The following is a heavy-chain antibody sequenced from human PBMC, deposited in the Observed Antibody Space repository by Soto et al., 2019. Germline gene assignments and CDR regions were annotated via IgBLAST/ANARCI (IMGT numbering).Heavy chain of an antibody. CDR2: IKQDGSEK. J-gene: IGHJ6*02. CDR3: ARAITGTLYYYYGMDV. V-gene: IGHV3-7*01. CDR1: GFTFSSYW. D-gene: IGHD1-20*01. Sequence: EVQLVESGGGLVQPGGSLRLSCAASGFTFSSYWMSWVRQAPGKGLEWVANIKQDGSEKYYVDSVKGQFTISRDNAKNSLYLQMNSLRAEDTAVYYCARAITGTLYYYYGMDVWGQGTTVTVSS.